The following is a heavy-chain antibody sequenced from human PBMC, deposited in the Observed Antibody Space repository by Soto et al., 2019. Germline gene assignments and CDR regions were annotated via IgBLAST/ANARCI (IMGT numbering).Heavy chain of an antibody. J-gene: IGHJ4*02. CDR1: GFTFSNYG. D-gene: IGHD1-1*01. CDR2: IPHDGTYQ. Sequence: QVQLVESGGGVVQPGRSLRLSCTASGFTFSNYGMHWVRQAPGKGLQWVAVIPHDGTYQYYLDSVKGRFTISRDNSKDNLYLQMNSLRVEDTAVYYCVRDDDNLDNGLDHWGQGTLVTVSS. CDR3: VRDDDNLDNGLDH. V-gene: IGHV3-30*19.